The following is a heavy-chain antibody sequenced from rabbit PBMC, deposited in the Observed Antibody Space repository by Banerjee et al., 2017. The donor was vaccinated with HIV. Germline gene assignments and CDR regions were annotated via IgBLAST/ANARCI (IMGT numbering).Heavy chain of an antibody. J-gene: IGHJ4*01. CDR1: GFSLSNNYY. Sequence: QQQLEESGGDLVKPGGSLALTCKASGFSLSNNYYMCWVRQAPGKGLEWIACIGTGGGSTWYASWVNGRFTIAKTSSTTVTLQMTSLTAADTSTYFCARGVSTSGRGYGLWGPGTLVTVS. CDR3: ARGVSTSGRGYGL. D-gene: IGHD4-1*01. CDR2: IGTGGGST. V-gene: IGHV1S45*01.